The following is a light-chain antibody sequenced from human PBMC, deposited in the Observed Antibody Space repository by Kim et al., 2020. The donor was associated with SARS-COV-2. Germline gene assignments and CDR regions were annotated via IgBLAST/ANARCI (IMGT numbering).Light chain of an antibody. CDR3: QQYNNWPWT. V-gene: IGKV3-15*01. J-gene: IGKJ1*01. CDR1: QSVSSN. Sequence: PLCPGDRATLACRSSQSVSSNLAWYQQKPGQAPRLLIYGTSTSPGIPARFSGSGSGTEFTLTISSLQSEDFAVYYCQQYNNWPWTFGQGTKVDIK. CDR2: GTS.